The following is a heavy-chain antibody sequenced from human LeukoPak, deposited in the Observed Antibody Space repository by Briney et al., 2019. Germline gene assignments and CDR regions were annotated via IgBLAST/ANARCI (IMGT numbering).Heavy chain of an antibody. V-gene: IGHV1-8*03. CDR1: GYTFSNND. D-gene: IGHD6-25*01. J-gene: IGHJ4*02. CDR3: VRGAKCSGADCDSTKEYVYYFDY. CDR2: MNPISGNT. Sequence: ASVKVSCKASGYTFSNNDINWVRQATGQGLEWMGWMNPISGNTGFAQKFQGRVIITGITSISTAYMEMSSLRSDDTAVYYCVRGAKCSGADCDSTKEYVYYFDYWGQGTLVTVSS.